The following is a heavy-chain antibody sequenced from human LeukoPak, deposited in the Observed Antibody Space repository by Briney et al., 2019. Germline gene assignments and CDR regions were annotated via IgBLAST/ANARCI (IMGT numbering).Heavy chain of an antibody. CDR3: ARWKYSNYIYYFDY. CDR2: ISGSGGST. Sequence: GGSLRLSCAASGFTFSSYAMSWVRQAPGKGLEWVSAISGSGGSTYYADSVKGRFTISRDNSKNTLYLQINSLRAEDTAVYYCARWKYSNYIYYFDYWGQGTLVTVSS. CDR1: GFTFSSYA. V-gene: IGHV3-23*01. D-gene: IGHD4-11*01. J-gene: IGHJ4*02.